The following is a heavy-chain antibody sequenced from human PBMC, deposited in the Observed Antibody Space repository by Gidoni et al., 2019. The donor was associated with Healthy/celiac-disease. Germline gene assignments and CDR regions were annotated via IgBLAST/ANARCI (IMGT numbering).Heavy chain of an antibody. CDR2: ISCSGGST. V-gene: IGHV3-23*01. J-gene: IGHJ3*02. Sequence: EVQRLESGGGLVQPGGSLRLSCAASGFTFSSYAMSWVRQAPGKGREWVSAISCSGGSTYYADSAKGRFTISRDNSKNTLYLQMNSLRADDTAVYYCAKDRHCSGGSCYVAFDIWGQGTMVTVSS. D-gene: IGHD2-15*01. CDR3: AKDRHCSGGSCYVAFDI. CDR1: GFTFSSYA.